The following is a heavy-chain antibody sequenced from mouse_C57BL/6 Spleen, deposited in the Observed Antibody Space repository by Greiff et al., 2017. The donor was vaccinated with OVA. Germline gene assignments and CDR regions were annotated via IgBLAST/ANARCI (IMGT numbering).Heavy chain of an antibody. J-gene: IGHJ2*01. Sequence: VQLQQSGAELARPGASVKLSCKASGYTFTSYGICWVKQRTGQGLAWIGEIYTRSGNTYYNEKFKGMATSTAAKTTRTSYMELRSLTSENSAVYCGARQPYGSRGYFDYWGQGTTLTVSS. D-gene: IGHD1-1*01. V-gene: IGHV1-81*01. CDR2: IYTRSGNT. CDR1: GYTFTSYG. CDR3: ARQPYGSRGYFDY.